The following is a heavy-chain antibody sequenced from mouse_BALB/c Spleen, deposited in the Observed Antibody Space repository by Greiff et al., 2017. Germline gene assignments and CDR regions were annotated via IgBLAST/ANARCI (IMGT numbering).Heavy chain of an antibody. D-gene: IGHD2-4*01. CDR2: ISDGGSYT. CDR1: GFTFSDYY. J-gene: IGHJ3*01. V-gene: IGHV5-4*02. CDR3: ARDLGYDYDLFAY. Sequence: DVQLVESGGGLVKPGGSLKLSCAASGFTFSDYYMYWVRQTPEKRLEWVATISDGGSYTYYPDSVKGRFTISRDNAKNNLYLQMSSLKSEDTAMYYCARDLGYDYDLFAYWGQGTLVTVSA.